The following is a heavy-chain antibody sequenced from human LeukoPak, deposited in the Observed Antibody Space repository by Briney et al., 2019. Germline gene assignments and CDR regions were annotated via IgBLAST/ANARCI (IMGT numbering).Heavy chain of an antibody. CDR2: ISSSSSYI. CDR3: ARGTMFPYYFDY. J-gene: IGHJ4*02. Sequence: GGSLRLSCAASGFTFSSYGMHWVRQAPGKGLKWVSFISSSSSYIYYADSLKGRFTISRDNAKNSLYLQMNSLRAEDTAVYYCARGTMFPYYFDYWGQGTLVTVSS. V-gene: IGHV3-21*01. CDR1: GFTFSSYG. D-gene: IGHD3-10*02.